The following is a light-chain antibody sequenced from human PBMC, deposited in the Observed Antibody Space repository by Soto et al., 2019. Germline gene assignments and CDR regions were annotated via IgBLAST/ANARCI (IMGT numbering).Light chain of an antibody. Sequence: QSVLTQPPSVSAAPGQKVTMSCSGSGSNIGRNFVSWYQHLPGTAPKLLIYDNSQRPSGIPDRFSGSKSGPSATLGITGLQTGDEADYYCGTWDNSLSAYVFGVGTKVTVL. CDR1: GSNIGRNF. CDR2: DNS. CDR3: GTWDNSLSAYV. J-gene: IGLJ1*01. V-gene: IGLV1-51*01.